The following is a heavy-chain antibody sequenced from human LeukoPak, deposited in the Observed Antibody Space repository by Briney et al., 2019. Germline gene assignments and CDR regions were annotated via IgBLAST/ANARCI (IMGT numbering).Heavy chain of an antibody. Sequence: ASVKVSCKASGYTFTDYYMHWVRQAPGQGLEWMGWINTNTGNPTYAQGFTGRYVFSLDTSVNTAYLQISSLKAKDTAVYYCARDLGYSPGPSDYWGQGTLVTVSS. D-gene: IGHD4-11*01. V-gene: IGHV7-4-1*02. CDR2: INTNTGNP. CDR3: ARDLGYSPGPSDY. CDR1: GYTFTDYY. J-gene: IGHJ4*02.